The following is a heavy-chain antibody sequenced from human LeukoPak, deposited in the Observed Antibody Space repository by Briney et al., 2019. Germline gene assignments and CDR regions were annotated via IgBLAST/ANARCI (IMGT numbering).Heavy chain of an antibody. J-gene: IGHJ4*02. Sequence: PGRSLRLSCAASGFTFSRHGMHWVRQAPGRGLEWVAVIWYDGRNNYFGDSVKGRFTISRDNSKNTLYLQMSSLRAEDTAVYYCATGVKVGDWGYYFDYWGQGTQVTVSS. CDR1: GFTFSRHG. CDR2: IWYDGRNN. CDR3: ATGVKVGDWGYYFDY. D-gene: IGHD2-21*02. V-gene: IGHV3-33*01.